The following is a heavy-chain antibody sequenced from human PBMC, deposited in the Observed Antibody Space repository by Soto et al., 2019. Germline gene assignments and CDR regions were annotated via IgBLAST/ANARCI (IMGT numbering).Heavy chain of an antibody. Sequence: ASVKVSCKASGYTFTSYAMHWVRQAPGQRLEWMGWINAGNGNTKYSQKFQVRVTITRDTSASTAYMELSSLRSEDTAVYYCARDYTAVAGYWFDPWGKGTLVTV. CDR1: GYTFTSYA. D-gene: IGHD6-19*01. J-gene: IGHJ5*02. CDR2: INAGNGNT. V-gene: IGHV1-3*01. CDR3: ARDYTAVAGYWFDP.